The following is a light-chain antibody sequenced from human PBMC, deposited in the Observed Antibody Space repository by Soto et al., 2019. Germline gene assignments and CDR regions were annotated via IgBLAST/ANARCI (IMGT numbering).Light chain of an antibody. Sequence: DIVMTQSPLSLPVTPGEPASISCRSSQSLLDSNGYNYLDWYLQKPGQSPQLLIYLGSNRASGVPDRFSGSGSGTDFTLKISRVEAEDVGVYYCMQALQIHLTFGGGTKVEIK. CDR2: LGS. CDR1: QSLLDSNGYNY. J-gene: IGKJ4*01. V-gene: IGKV2-28*01. CDR3: MQALQIHLT.